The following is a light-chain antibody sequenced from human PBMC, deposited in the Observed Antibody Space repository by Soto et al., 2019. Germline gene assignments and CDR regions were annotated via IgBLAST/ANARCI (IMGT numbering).Light chain of an antibody. V-gene: IGKV1-9*01. J-gene: IGKJ4*01. CDR3: QQLNSYPLT. CDR2: AAS. CDR1: QGISSY. Sequence: IQLTQSPSSLSASVGDRVTITCRASQGISSYLALYQQKPGKAPKLLIYAASTLQSGVPSRFSGSGSGTDFTLTISSLQPEDCATYYCQQLNSYPLTFGGGTKVEIK.